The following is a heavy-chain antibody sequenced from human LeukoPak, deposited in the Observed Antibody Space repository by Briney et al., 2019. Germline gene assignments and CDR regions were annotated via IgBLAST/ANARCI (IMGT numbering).Heavy chain of an antibody. J-gene: IGHJ5*02. V-gene: IGHV1-2*02. Sequence: ASVKVSCTASGYTFTGYYMHWVRQAPGQGLEWMGWINPNSGGTNYAQKFQGRVTMTRDTSISTAYMELNRLRSDDTAVYYCARDGNVVVPAANWYNWFDPWGQGTLVTVSS. D-gene: IGHD2-2*01. CDR1: GYTFTGYY. CDR2: INPNSGGT. CDR3: ARDGNVVVPAANWYNWFDP.